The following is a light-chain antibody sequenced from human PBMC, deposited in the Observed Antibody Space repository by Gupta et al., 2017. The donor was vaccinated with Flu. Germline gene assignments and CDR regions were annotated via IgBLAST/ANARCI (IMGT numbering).Light chain of an antibody. V-gene: IGLV1-40*01. Sequence: QSVLTQPPSVSGAPGQTVTISCTGSSSNTGAGNQVHWYQHLPGTPTTLLIYGEVVRHSGIPDRFSGSNSGTSATITITSLPAEEEAVYHCQSYDYSRGGGRIFGGGTKLTVL. CDR2: GEV. CDR1: SSNTGAGNQ. J-gene: IGLJ2*01. CDR3: QSYDYSRGGGRI.